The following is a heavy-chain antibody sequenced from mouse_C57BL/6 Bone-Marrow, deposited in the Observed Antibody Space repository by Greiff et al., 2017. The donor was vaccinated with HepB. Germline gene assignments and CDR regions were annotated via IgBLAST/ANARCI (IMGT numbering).Heavy chain of an antibody. CDR1: GYSFTGYY. CDR3: ARDYRFAY. Sequence: VQLKQSGPELVKPGASVKISCKASGYSFTGYYMNWVKQSPEKSLEWIGEINPSTGGTTYNQKFKAKATLTVDKSSSTAYMQLKSLTSEDSAVYYCARDYRFAYWGRGTRVTVSA. V-gene: IGHV1-42*01. CDR2: INPSTGGT. D-gene: IGHD2-4*01. J-gene: IGHJ3*01.